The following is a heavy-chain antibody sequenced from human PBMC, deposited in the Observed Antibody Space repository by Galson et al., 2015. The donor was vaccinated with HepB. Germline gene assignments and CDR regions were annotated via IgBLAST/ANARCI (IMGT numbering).Heavy chain of an antibody. CDR2: ISYDGSNK. J-gene: IGHJ4*02. CDR1: GFTFSSYA. Sequence: SLRLSCAASGFTFSSYAMHWVRQAPGKGLEWVAVISYDGSNKYYADSVKGRFTISRDNSKNTLYLQMNSLRAEDTAVYYCAILRITIFGVVIPFDYWGQGTLVTVSS. CDR3: AILRITIFGVVIPFDY. V-gene: IGHV3-30-3*01. D-gene: IGHD3-3*01.